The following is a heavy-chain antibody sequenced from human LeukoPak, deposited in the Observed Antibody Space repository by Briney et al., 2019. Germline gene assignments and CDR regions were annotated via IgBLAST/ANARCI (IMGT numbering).Heavy chain of an antibody. J-gene: IGHJ4*02. CDR1: GGSISSSSYY. CDR3: ARGARAYGSGSYYKY. CDR2: IYYSGST. Sequence: PSETLSLTCTVSGGSISSSSYYWGWIRQPPGKGLEWIGSIYYSGSTYYNPSLKSRVTISVDTSKNQFSLKLSSVTAADTAVYYCARGARAYGSGSYYKYWGQGTLVTVSS. V-gene: IGHV4-39*07. D-gene: IGHD3-10*01.